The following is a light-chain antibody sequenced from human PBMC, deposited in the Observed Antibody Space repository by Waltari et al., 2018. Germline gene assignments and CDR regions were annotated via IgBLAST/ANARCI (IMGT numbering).Light chain of an antibody. CDR1: SGAFGDYDY. Sequence: QSALTQPPSASGSPGQSVTISCTATSGAFGDYDYVSWYQQHPGKAPKLLIYEVSHRPSGVPDRFSCSKSGNTASLTVSGLQVEDEGDYYCSSFSASNTLIFGGGTELTVL. CDR2: EVS. V-gene: IGLV2-8*01. J-gene: IGLJ2*01. CDR3: SSFSASNTLI.